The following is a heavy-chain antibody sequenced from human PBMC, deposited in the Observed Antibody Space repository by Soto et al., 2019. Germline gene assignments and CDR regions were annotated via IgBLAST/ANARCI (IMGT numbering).Heavy chain of an antibody. V-gene: IGHV6-1*01. CDR3: ARGEQQLVVYWFDP. Sequence: SETLSLTCAISGDSVSSNSAAWNWIRQSPSRGLEWLGRTYYRSKWYNDYAVSVKSRITINPDTSKNQFSLQLNSVTPEDTAVYYCARGEQQLVVYWFDPWGQGTLVTVSS. CDR2: TYYRSKWYN. J-gene: IGHJ5*02. D-gene: IGHD6-13*01. CDR1: GDSVSSNSAA.